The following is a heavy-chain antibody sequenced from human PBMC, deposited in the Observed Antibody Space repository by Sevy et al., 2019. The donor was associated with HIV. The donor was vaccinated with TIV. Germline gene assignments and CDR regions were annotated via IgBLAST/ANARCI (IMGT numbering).Heavy chain of an antibody. CDR2: ISDSGTST. Sequence: GGSLRLSCAASGFTFSSFAMSWVRQAPGKGLEWVSVISDSGTSTYYADSVKGRFTISRDNSKNTLYLQMNSLRAEDTAVYYCAKATHRVYFGMDVWGHGTTVTVSS. V-gene: IGHV3-23*01. CDR3: AKATHRVYFGMDV. CDR1: GFTFSSFA. J-gene: IGHJ6*02.